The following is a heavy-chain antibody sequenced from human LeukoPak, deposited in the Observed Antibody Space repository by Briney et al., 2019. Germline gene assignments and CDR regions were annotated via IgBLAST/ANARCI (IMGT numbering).Heavy chain of an antibody. CDR3: ARDLRYNWNDHDAFDI. V-gene: IGHV3-7*01. CDR1: GFTFSSYW. J-gene: IGHJ3*02. Sequence: GGSLRLSCAASGFTFSSYWMSWVRQAPGKGLEWVANIKQDGSEKYYVDSVKGRFTISRDNAKNSLYLQMNSLRVEDTAVYYCARDLRYNWNDHDAFDIWGQGTMVTVSS. D-gene: IGHD1-1*01. CDR2: IKQDGSEK.